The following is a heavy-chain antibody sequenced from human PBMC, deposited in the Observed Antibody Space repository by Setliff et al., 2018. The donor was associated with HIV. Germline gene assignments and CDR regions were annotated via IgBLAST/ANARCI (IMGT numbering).Heavy chain of an antibody. Sequence: SQTLSLTCDVSSYSISSVHSWGWIRQPPGKRLEWIGTMHHSGNTHYKPSLKGRVTVSLDTSKKQLSLKPRSVTAADTAVYYCAKEGGYCSGTTCFGFDYWGQGTLVTVSS. J-gene: IGHJ4*02. CDR3: AKEGGYCSGTTCFGFDY. V-gene: IGHV4-38-2*02. CDR1: SYSISSVHS. CDR2: MHHSGNT. D-gene: IGHD2-2*01.